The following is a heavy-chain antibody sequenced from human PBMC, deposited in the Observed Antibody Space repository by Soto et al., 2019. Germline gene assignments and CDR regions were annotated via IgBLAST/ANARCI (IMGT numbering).Heavy chain of an antibody. CDR2: IKQDGGEK. V-gene: IGHV3-7*05. D-gene: IGHD3-9*01. J-gene: IGHJ4*02. Sequence: GGSLRLSCTASGFTFSNYWMSWVRQAPGKGLEWVANIKQDGGEKYYVDSVKGRFTISRDNAKNSLYLQMNSLRAEDTALYYCARWESYEILTGFVYWGQGTLVTVSS. CDR1: GFTFSNYW. CDR3: ARWESYEILTGFVY.